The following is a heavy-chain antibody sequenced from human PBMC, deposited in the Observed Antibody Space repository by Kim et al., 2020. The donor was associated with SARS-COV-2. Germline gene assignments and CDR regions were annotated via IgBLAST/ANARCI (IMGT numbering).Heavy chain of an antibody. D-gene: IGHD1-26*01. CDR2: IRGSGGST. Sequence: GGSLRLSCAASGLTFSSYAMSWVRQAPGKGLEWVSTIRGSGGSTYYADSVKGRFTISRDTSRNTLYLQMNTLRADDTATYYCAKDPQMLGATYFDCWGPGTLVTVSS. J-gene: IGHJ4*02. CDR1: GLTFSSYA. V-gene: IGHV3-23*01. CDR3: AKDPQMLGATYFDC.